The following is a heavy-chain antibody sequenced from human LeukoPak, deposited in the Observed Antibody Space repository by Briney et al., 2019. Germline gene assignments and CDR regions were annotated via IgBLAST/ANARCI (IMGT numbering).Heavy chain of an antibody. D-gene: IGHD2-21*02. V-gene: IGHV3-53*04. Sequence: PGGSLRLSCAASGFTVSSNYMSWVRQAPGKGLEWVSVIYSGGSTYYADSVKGRFTISRHNSKNTLYLQMNSLRAEDTAVYYCARARAYCGGDCYLEYFQHWGQGTLVTVSS. J-gene: IGHJ1*01. CDR1: GFTVSSNY. CDR2: IYSGGST. CDR3: ARARAYCGGDCYLEYFQH.